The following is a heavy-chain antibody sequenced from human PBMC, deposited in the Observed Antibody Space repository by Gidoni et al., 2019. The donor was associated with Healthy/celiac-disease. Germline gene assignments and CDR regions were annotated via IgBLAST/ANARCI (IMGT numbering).Heavy chain of an antibody. Sequence: QVQRVQSGAEDKKPASSVKVSCKASGGTFSTYALSSVRQAPGQGLEWMGGIIPIFGTANSAQEVQGIVSMTADEPTSTAYMELSSLRSEDTAVYYCARDYFRPHYYYGMDVWGHGTTVTVSS. CDR2: IIPIFGTA. J-gene: IGHJ6*02. CDR1: GGTFSTYA. V-gene: IGHV1-69*01. D-gene: IGHD3-10*01. CDR3: ARDYFRPHYYYGMDV.